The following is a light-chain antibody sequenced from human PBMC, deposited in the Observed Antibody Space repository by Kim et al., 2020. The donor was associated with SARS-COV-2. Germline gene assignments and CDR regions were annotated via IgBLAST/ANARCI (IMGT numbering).Light chain of an antibody. CDR3: QQYNNWAPRT. Sequence: EIVMTQSPATLSVSPGERATLSCRASQSVSSNLAWYQQKPGQAPRLLIYGASTRATGIPARFSGSGSGTEFTLTISSLQSEDVAVYYCQQYNNWAPRTFGGGTKVDSK. V-gene: IGKV3-15*01. CDR2: GAS. CDR1: QSVSSN. J-gene: IGKJ4*01.